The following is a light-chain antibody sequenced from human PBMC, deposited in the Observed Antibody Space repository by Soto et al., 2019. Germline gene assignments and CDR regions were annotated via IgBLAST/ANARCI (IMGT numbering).Light chain of an antibody. V-gene: IGLV7-46*01. CDR2: DTN. Sequence: VVTQEPSLTVSPGGTVSLTCGSNTGAVTIGHYPYWFQQKPGQAPRTLVYDTNNRHSWTPARFSGSLLGGKAALTLSGAQPEDEADYYCLISSGGARVFGGGTKLTVL. J-gene: IGLJ3*02. CDR1: TGAVTIGHY. CDR3: LISSGGARV.